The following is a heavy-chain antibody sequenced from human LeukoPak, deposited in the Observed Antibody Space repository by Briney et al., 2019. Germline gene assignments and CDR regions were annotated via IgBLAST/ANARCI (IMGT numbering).Heavy chain of an antibody. J-gene: IGHJ4*02. CDR3: ARDLRGYSGYALDY. D-gene: IGHD5-12*01. CDR1: GGSISSSSYY. Sequence: PSETLSLTCTVSGGSISSSSYYWGWIRQPPGKGLEWIGSIYYSGSTYYNPSLKSRVTMSVDTSKNQFSLKLSSVTAADTAVYYCARDLRGYSGYALDYWGQGTLVTVSS. V-gene: IGHV4-39*07. CDR2: IYYSGST.